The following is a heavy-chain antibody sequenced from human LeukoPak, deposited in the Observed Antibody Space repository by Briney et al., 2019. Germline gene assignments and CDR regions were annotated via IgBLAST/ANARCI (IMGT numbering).Heavy chain of an antibody. V-gene: IGHV4-59*11. CDR1: GGSISSHY. J-gene: IGHJ5*02. CDR2: IYYSGIT. CDR3: ARHLGYCSSTSCYSWLDP. Sequence: SETLSLTCTVSGGSISSHYWSWIRQPPGKGLEWIAYIYYSGITNYNPSLKSRVTISVDTSKNQFSLELSSVTAADTAVYYCARHLGYCSSTSCYSWLDPWGQGTLVTVSS. D-gene: IGHD2-2*02.